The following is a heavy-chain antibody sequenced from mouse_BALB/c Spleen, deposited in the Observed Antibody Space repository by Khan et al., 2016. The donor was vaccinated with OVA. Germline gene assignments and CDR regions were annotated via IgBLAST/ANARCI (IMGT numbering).Heavy chain of an antibody. Sequence: QVQLQQPGAELARPGASVKLSCKASGYIFTDYYINWVKQRTGQGLEWIGEISPGSDDTYYNEKFKGKATLTADKSSSTAYMQLSSLTSEDSAVYFGARRNYFGYTFAYWGQGTLVTVYA. D-gene: IGHD1-2*01. J-gene: IGHJ3*01. CDR3: ARRNYFGYTFAY. V-gene: IGHV1-77*01. CDR2: ISPGSDDT. CDR1: GYIFTDYY.